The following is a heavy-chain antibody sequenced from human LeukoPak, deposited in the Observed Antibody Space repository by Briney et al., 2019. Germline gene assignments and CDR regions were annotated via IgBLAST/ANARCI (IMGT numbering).Heavy chain of an antibody. CDR1: GGSISSYY. V-gene: IGHV4-59*12. D-gene: IGHD3-22*01. J-gene: IGHJ4*02. Sequence: SETLSLTCTVSGGSISSYYWSWIRQPPGKGLEWIGYIYYSGSTNYNPSLKSRVTISVDTSKNQFSLKLSSVTAADTAVYYCATYYYDSSGEFDYWGQGTLVTVSS. CDR2: IYYSGST. CDR3: ATYYYDSSGEFDY.